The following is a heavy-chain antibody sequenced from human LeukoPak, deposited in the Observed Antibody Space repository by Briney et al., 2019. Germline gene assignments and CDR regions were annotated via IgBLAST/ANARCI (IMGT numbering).Heavy chain of an antibody. CDR3: ARLAAAGTFFYYYYMDV. CDR1: GRSISSYY. V-gene: IGHV4-59*01. J-gene: IGHJ6*03. Sequence: PSETLSLTCTVSGRSISSYYWSWIRQPPGKGLEWIGYIYYSGSTNYNPSLKSRVTISVDTSKNQFSLKLSSVTAADTAVYYCARLAAAGTFFYYYYMDVWGKGTTVTVSS. CDR2: IYYSGST. D-gene: IGHD6-13*01.